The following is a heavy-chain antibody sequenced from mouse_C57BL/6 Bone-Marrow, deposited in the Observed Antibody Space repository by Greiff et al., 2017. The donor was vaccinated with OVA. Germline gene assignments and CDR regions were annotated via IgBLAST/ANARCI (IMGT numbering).Heavy chain of an antibody. CDR1: GFTFTDYG. CDR2: ISRGSSTI. Sequence: EVQLMESGGGLVKPGGSLKLSCAASGFTFTDYGMRWVRQAPGKGLEWVAYISRGSSTIYYADTVKGRFTLSTDKAKNTLFLQLPSLTSEDTAMYYCGGINYWYFDGWGTGTTVTVSS. CDR3: GGINYWYFDG. V-gene: IGHV5-17*01. J-gene: IGHJ1*03.